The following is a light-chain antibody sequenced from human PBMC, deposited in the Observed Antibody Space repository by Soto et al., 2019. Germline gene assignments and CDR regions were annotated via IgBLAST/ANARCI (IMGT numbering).Light chain of an antibody. CDR1: QSVSSSY. Sequence: PGERVTLSCRASQSVSSSYLTWYQQKPGQAPRLLIYGASTRATGIPARFSGSGSGTDFTLTISSLQPEDFAVYYCQQYYNLPPLTFGGGTKVEIK. CDR2: GAS. V-gene: IGKV3D-7*01. J-gene: IGKJ4*01. CDR3: QQYYNLPPLT.